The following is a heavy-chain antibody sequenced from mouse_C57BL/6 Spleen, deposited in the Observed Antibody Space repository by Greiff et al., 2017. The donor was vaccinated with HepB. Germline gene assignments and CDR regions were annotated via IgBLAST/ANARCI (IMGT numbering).Heavy chain of an antibody. CDR1: GYTFTSYW. Sequence: QVQLKQSGAELVKPGASVKLSCKASGYTFTSYWMHWVKQRPGQGLEWIGMIHPNSGSTNYNEKFKSKATLTVDKSSSTAYMQLSSLTSEDSAVYYCARTLPWYFDVWGTGTTVTVSS. J-gene: IGHJ1*03. CDR2: IHPNSGST. V-gene: IGHV1-64*01. CDR3: ARTLPWYFDV.